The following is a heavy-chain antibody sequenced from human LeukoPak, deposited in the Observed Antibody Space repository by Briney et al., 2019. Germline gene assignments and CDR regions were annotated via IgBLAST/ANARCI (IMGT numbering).Heavy chain of an antibody. CDR1: GGSISSSSYS. J-gene: IGHJ4*02. V-gene: IGHV4-39*01. CDR3: AGGGSGWPTSVVVDY. CDR2: IYYTGST. Sequence: SEALSLTCTVSGGSISSSSYSRGWIRQPPGKGLEWIGTIYYTGSTYYNPSLRSRLTISVDTSKNQLSLKLSSVTTADTAVYYCAGGGSGWPTSVVVDYWGQGTLVTVSS. D-gene: IGHD6-19*01.